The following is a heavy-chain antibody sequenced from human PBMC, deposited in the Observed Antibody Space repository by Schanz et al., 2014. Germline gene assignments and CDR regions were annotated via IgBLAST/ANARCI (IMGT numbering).Heavy chain of an antibody. CDR3: AREEGWGIAAAGTKQYYYGKDD. CDR1: GFTFNSYA. V-gene: IGHV3-21*01. Sequence: DAQLLESGGGLVQPGGSLRLSCAASGFTFNSYAMTWVRQAPGKGLEWVSSISSSGSYIHYADSVKGRFTISRDNAKDSLYLQMDSLRADDAAMYYCAREEGWGIAAAGTKQYYYGKDDWGQGTTVTVSS. D-gene: IGHD6-13*01. CDR2: ISSSGSYI. J-gene: IGHJ6*02.